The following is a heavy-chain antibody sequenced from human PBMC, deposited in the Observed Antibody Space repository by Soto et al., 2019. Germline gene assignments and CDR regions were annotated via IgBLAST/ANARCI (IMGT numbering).Heavy chain of an antibody. CDR3: ARGLHYYDSSGYYPRPYYFDY. J-gene: IGHJ4*02. D-gene: IGHD3-22*01. Sequence: SETLSLTCAVYGGSFSGYYWSWIRQPPGKGLEWIGEINHSGSTNYNPSLKSRVTISVDTSKNQFSLKLSSVTAADTAVYYCARGLHYYDSSGYYPRPYYFDYWGQGTLVTAPQ. CDR1: GGSFSGYY. CDR2: INHSGST. V-gene: IGHV4-34*01.